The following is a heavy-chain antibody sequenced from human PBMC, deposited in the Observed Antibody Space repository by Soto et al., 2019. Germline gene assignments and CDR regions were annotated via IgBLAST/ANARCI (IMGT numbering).Heavy chain of an antibody. Sequence: QVQLQELGPGLVKPSETLSLTCAISGVSIHNSHSFWGWIRQSPGKGLEFIGNVYYSGGAHYNPSLKSRVTISVDTAKNQVSLRVHSVTAADTAVYYCGRVVEGATRHTDFDSWGQGTLVTVSS. CDR3: GRVVEGATRHTDFDS. V-gene: IGHV4-39*01. CDR1: GVSIHNSHSF. D-gene: IGHD1-26*01. CDR2: VYYSGGA. J-gene: IGHJ5*01.